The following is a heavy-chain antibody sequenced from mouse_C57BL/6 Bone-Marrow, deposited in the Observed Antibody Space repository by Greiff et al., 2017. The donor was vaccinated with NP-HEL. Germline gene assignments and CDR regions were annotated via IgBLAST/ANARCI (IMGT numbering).Heavy chain of an antibody. CDR3: ARSWYDYDRFAY. V-gene: IGHV1-54*01. CDR1: GYAFTNYL. CDR2: INPGSGGT. D-gene: IGHD2-4*01. Sequence: QVQLQQSGAELVRPGTSVKVSCKASGYAFTNYLIEWVKQRPGQGLEWIGVINPGSGGTNYNEKFKGKATLTADKSSSTAYMRLSSLTSEDSAVYFCARSWYDYDRFAYWGQGTLVTVSA. J-gene: IGHJ3*01.